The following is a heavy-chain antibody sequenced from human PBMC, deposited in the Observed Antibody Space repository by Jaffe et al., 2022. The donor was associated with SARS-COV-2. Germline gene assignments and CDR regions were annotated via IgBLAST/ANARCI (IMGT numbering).Heavy chain of an antibody. CDR1: GFTFSSYA. D-gene: IGHD6-13*01. CDR2: ISYDGSNK. V-gene: IGHV3-30*04. J-gene: IGHJ4*02. Sequence: QVQLVESGGGVVQPGRSLRLSCAASGFTFSSYAMHWVRQAPGKGLEWVAVISYDGSNKYYADSVKGRFTISRDNSKNTLYLQMNSLRAEDTAVYYCARDSDAIAAAGTLIDYWGQGTLVTVSS. CDR3: ARDSDAIAAAGTLIDY.